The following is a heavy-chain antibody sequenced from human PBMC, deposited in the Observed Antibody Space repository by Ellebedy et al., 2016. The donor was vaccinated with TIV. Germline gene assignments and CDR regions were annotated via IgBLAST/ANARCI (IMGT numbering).Heavy chain of an antibody. J-gene: IGHJ4*02. CDR2: VDHRGTT. CDR1: IPSFSGYH. Sequence: SETLSLXXDVDIPSFSGYHWAWVRQPPGKGLEWIGDVDHRGTTKSISSLKSRVTISLDTSKKQFSLNITSVTAADTAFYYCARGSMVRGLAGWGQGTLVTVSS. CDR3: ARGSMVRGLAG. V-gene: IGHV4-34*01. D-gene: IGHD3-10*01.